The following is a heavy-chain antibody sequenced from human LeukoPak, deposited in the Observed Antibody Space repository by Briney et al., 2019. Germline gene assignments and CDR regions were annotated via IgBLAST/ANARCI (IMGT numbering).Heavy chain of an antibody. D-gene: IGHD3-9*01. CDR1: GGSFSGYY. CDR2: INHSGST. Sequence: SETLSLTCAVYGGSFSGYYWSWIRQPPGKWLEWIGEINHSGSTNYNPSLKSRVTISVDTSKNQFSLKLSSVTAADTAVYYCARAPPLYDMSSPVDYWGQGTLVTVSS. CDR3: ARAPPLYDMSSPVDY. J-gene: IGHJ4*02. V-gene: IGHV4-34*01.